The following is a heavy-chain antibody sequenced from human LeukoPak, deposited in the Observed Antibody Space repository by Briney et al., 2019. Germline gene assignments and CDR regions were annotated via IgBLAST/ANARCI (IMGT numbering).Heavy chain of an antibody. CDR1: GYIFRLFD. CDR3: VRGVGTALNKEAFGI. J-gene: IGHJ3*02. CDR2: MNPKSGNA. D-gene: IGHD3-10*01. V-gene: IGHV1-8*01. Sequence: ASVKVSCKASGYIFRLFDINWVRQAPGHGLDWMGWMNPKSGNAASAQKFQGRVAMTWNTSASTAYMELNSLTSEDTATYFCVRGVGTALNKEAFGIWGQGTVVIVSS.